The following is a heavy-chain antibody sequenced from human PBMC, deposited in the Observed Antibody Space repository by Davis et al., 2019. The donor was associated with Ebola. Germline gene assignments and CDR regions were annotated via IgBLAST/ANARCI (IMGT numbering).Heavy chain of an antibody. D-gene: IGHD6-19*01. CDR1: GFTFSSNS. CDR2: ISSSSNYI. Sequence: PGGSLRLSCAASGFTFSSNSMNWVRQAPGKGLEWVSFISSSSNYIYYADSVKGRFTVSRDNAKNSLYLQMNSLRAEDTAVYYCARAQWLADFDYWGQGTLVTVSS. V-gene: IGHV3-21*04. J-gene: IGHJ4*02. CDR3: ARAQWLADFDY.